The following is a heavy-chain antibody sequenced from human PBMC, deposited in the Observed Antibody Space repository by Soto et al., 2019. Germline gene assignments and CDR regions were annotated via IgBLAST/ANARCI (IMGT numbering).Heavy chain of an antibody. CDR2: IYPHDSDT. V-gene: IGHV5-51*01. CDR1: GYSFSNYW. CDR3: AKGRAVVPAAKFYYGMDV. Sequence: GESLKISCKASGYSFSNYWIGWVRQMPGKGLEWMGVIYPHDSDTKYSPSFQGQVTISVDKSLSTVYLQWSSLRASDTAMYYCAKGRAVVPAAKFYYGMDVWGQGTTVTVSS. J-gene: IGHJ6*02. D-gene: IGHD2-2*01.